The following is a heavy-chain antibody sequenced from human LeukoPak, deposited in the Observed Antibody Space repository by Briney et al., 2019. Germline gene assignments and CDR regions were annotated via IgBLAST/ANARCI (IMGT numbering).Heavy chain of an antibody. CDR3: TRRFGESSNWFDP. CDR2: INHSGST. CDR1: GGSFSGYY. Sequence: PSETLSLTCAVYGGSFSGYYWGWIRQPPGKGLEWIGEINHSGSTNYNPSLKSRVTISVDTSKNQFSLKLSSVTAADTAVYYCTRRFGESSNWFDPWGQGTLVTVSS. V-gene: IGHV4-34*01. J-gene: IGHJ5*02. D-gene: IGHD3-10*01.